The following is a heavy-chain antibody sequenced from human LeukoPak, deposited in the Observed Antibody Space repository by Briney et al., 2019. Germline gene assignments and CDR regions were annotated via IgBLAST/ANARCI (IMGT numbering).Heavy chain of an antibody. D-gene: IGHD6-13*01. Sequence: GGSLRLSCAASGFTFSSYWMSWVRQAPGKGLEWLANIKQDGSEKYYVDSVKGRFTISRDNAKNSLYLQMNSLRAEDTAVYYCARDNPGYSSSWYAPLVDYWGQGTLVTVSS. V-gene: IGHV3-7*03. CDR1: GFTFSSYW. CDR3: ARDNPGYSSSWYAPLVDY. CDR2: IKQDGSEK. J-gene: IGHJ4*02.